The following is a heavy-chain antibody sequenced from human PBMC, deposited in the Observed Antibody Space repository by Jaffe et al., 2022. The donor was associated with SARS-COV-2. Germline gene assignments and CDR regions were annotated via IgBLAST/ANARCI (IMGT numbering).Heavy chain of an antibody. CDR3: ARVAWWNSAGGSFEI. Sequence: QVQLQESGPGLVKPSETLSLTCTVSGGSITSPNYYWSWIRQPPGKGLEWIGTIYYTGSTYYNPSLKSPVTISVDTSKNQFSLKLASVTGADTAVYFCARVAWWNSAGGSFEIWGQGTMLTVSS. J-gene: IGHJ3*02. CDR1: GGSITSPNYY. D-gene: IGHD1-7*01. CDR2: IYYTGST. V-gene: IGHV4-39*01.